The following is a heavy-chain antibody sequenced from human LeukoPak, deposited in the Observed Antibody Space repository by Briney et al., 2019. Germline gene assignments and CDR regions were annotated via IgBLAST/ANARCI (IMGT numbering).Heavy chain of an antibody. CDR2: ISNNGGSS. V-gene: IGHV3-64D*09. CDR1: GLTFSAYA. D-gene: IGHD1-14*01. CDR3: VKITSVTGGDC. J-gene: IGHJ4*02. Sequence: PGGSLRLSCSASGLTFSAYAMYWVRQAPGKGLEYVSGISNNGGSSFYADSVKGRFTNSRDNSKNTLYLQMSSLRAEDTAVYYCVKITSVTGGDCWGQGTRLTVSS.